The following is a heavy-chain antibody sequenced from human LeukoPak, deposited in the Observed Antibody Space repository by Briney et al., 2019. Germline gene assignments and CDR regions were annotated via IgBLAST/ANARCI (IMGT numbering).Heavy chain of an antibody. CDR1: GGSISSSSYY. CDR2: IYYSGNT. Sequence: SETLSLTCTVSGGSISSSSYYWGWIRQPPGKGLEWIGTIYYSGNTYYNPSLKSRVTISVDTSKNQFSLKLSSVTAADTALYYCARQMYYYDSGSYNYYYYMDVWGKRTTVTVSS. D-gene: IGHD3-10*01. J-gene: IGHJ6*03. CDR3: ARQMYYYDSGSYNYYYYMDV. V-gene: IGHV4-39*01.